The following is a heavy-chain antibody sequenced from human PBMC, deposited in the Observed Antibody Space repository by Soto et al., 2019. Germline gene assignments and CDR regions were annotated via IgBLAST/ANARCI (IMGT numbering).Heavy chain of an antibody. J-gene: IGHJ4*02. CDR1: GGSFSGYY. V-gene: IGHV4-34*01. CDR2: IYHSGRT. CDR3: ARVPDY. Sequence: TSETLSLTCAVYGGSFSGYYWTWIRQPPGKGLEWVGYIYHSGRTYYNPSLKSRVTISVDRSKNQFSLKLSSVTAADTAVYYCARVPDYWGQGTLVTVSS.